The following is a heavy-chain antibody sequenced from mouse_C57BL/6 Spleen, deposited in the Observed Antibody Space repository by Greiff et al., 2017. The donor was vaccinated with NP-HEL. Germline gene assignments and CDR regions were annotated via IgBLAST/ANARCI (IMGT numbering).Heavy chain of an antibody. V-gene: IGHV1-7*01. CDR3: ARGMRQNGSSTFAY. CDR1: GYTFTSYW. Sequence: VQLQQSGAELAKPGASVKLSCKASGYTFTSYWMHWVKQRPGQGLEWIGYINPSSGYTKYNQKFKDKATLTAEKSSSTDYMKLSSLTYEDSAVYYCARGMRQNGSSTFAYWGQGTLVTVSA. CDR2: INPSSGYT. D-gene: IGHD1-1*01. J-gene: IGHJ3*01.